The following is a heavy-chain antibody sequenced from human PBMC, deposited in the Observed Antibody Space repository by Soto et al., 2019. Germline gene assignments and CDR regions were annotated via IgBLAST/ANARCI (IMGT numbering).Heavy chain of an antibody. Sequence: EVQLLESGGGLVQPGGSLRLSCAAPGFTFSSYSMIWVRQAPGKGLEWVSAISRSSDNILYADSVKGRFTISRDNSKNTLYLQMNSLRAEDTAVYYCAHCSGGSCYSDGFDIWGQGTMVTVSS. J-gene: IGHJ3*02. CDR3: AHCSGGSCYSDGFDI. CDR1: GFTFSSYS. V-gene: IGHV3-23*01. CDR2: ISRSSDNI. D-gene: IGHD2-15*01.